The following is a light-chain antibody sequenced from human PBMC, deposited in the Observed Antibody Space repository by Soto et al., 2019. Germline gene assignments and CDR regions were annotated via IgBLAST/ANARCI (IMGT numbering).Light chain of an antibody. J-gene: IGKJ5*01. CDR3: QQYGSSQIT. V-gene: IGKV3-20*01. Sequence: EIVLTQSPGTLSLSPGEGATVSCRASQSVRSRFLAWYQQKPGQAPRLLIYDASRRAPSISDRFSGSGSGTDFTLTISRLEPEDFAVFYCQQYGSSQITFGQGTRLEIK. CDR1: QSVRSRF. CDR2: DAS.